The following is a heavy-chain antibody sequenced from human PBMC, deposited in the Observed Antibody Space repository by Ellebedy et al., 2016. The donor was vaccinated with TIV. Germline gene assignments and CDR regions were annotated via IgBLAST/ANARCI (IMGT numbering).Heavy chain of an antibody. CDR2: IYHDEST. CDR3: ARGQAYSDGIRDYFDY. J-gene: IGHJ4*02. D-gene: IGHD4-23*01. CDR1: GASITSRSFF. V-gene: IGHV4-39*07. Sequence: SETLSLXXTVSGASITSRSFFWGWIRQPPGKGLDYIGSIYHDESTYYNPSLKSRVTISRDTSKKQFSLTLNSLTAADTAVYYCARGQAYSDGIRDYFDYWGQGFLVTVSS.